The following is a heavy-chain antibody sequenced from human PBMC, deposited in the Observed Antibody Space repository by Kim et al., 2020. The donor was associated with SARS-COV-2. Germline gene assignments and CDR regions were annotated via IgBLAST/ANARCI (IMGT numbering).Heavy chain of an antibody. CDR3: ARDPAAAGCLDY. CDR1: GFTFSSYA. V-gene: IGHV3-30*04. Sequence: GGSLRLSCAASGFTFSSYAMHWVRQAPGKGLEWVAVISYDGSNKYYADSVKGRFTISRDNSKNTLYLQMNSLRAEDTAVYYCARDPAAAGCLDYWGQGTLVTVSS. CDR2: ISYDGSNK. J-gene: IGHJ4*02. D-gene: IGHD6-13*01.